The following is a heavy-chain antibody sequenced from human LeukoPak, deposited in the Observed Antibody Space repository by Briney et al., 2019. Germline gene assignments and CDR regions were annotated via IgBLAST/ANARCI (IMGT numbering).Heavy chain of an antibody. CDR3: ARGSPERLLRFLEWSLANDYGMDV. D-gene: IGHD3-3*01. Sequence: PGGSLRLSCAASGFTFSSYWMHWVRQAPGKGLVWVSRINSDGSSTSYADSVKGRFTISRDNAKNTLYLQMNSLRAEDTAVYYCARGSPERLLRFLEWSLANDYGMDVWGQGTTVTVSS. CDR2: INSDGSST. CDR1: GFTFSSYW. J-gene: IGHJ6*02. V-gene: IGHV3-74*01.